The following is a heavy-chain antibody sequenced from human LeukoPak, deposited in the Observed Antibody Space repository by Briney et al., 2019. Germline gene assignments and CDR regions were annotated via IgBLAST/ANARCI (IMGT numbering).Heavy chain of an antibody. CDR3: ARTAYCGADCHYYFDY. D-gene: IGHD2-21*02. J-gene: IGHJ4*02. Sequence: PGGSLRLSCAASGFTFSSYWMHWVRQAPGKGLVWVSRINSDGSSTSYADSVKGRFTISRDNAKNTLYLQMNSLRAEDTAVYYCARTAYCGADCHYYFDYWGQGALVTVSS. V-gene: IGHV3-74*01. CDR2: INSDGSST. CDR1: GFTFSSYW.